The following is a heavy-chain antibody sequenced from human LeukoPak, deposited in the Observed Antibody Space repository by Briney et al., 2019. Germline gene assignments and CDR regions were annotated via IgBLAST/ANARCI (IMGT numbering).Heavy chain of an antibody. Sequence: PSETLSLTCAVYGVSFSGYYWSWIRQPPGKGLEWIGEINHSGSTNYNPSLKSRVTISVDTSKNQFSLKLSSATAADTAVYYCARAPDSSGWFHYFDYWGQGTLVTVSS. V-gene: IGHV4-34*01. D-gene: IGHD6-19*01. CDR3: ARAPDSSGWFHYFDY. J-gene: IGHJ4*02. CDR2: INHSGST. CDR1: GVSFSGYY.